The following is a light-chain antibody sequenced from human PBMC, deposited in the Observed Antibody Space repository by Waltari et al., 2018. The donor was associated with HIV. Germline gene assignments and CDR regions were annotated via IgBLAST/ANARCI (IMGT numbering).Light chain of an antibody. Sequence: DIVMTQSPLALAVTPGEPASISCSASRSLLQSNGYNYLAWYLQKPGQSPQLLIYFASNRASGAPDRFSGSGSGRDFTLKISRVEAEDVGVYCCMEALEVTFGQGTKVEIK. CDR1: RSLLQSNGYNY. J-gene: IGKJ1*01. V-gene: IGKV2-28*01. CDR2: FAS. CDR3: MEALEVT.